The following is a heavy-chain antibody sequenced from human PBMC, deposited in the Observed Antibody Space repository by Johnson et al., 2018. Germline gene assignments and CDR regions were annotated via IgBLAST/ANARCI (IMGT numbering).Heavy chain of an antibody. CDR2: IGSAGDT. D-gene: IGHD3-10*01. V-gene: IGHV3-13*01. CDR1: GFTFSSYE. CDR3: ARKRYYGSGISAFDI. J-gene: IGHJ3*02. Sequence: VQLVESGGGWVQXGGSLRLXCAASGFTFSSYEMHWVRQATGKGLEWVSGIGSAGDTYYPGAVKGRFTISRENAKNSLYLQMNSLGAGDTAVYYLARKRYYGSGISAFDIWGQGTMVPVSS.